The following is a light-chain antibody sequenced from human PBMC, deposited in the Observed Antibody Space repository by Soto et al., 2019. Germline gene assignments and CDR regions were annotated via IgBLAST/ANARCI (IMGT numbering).Light chain of an antibody. Sequence: EIVLTQYPATLSLSRGERATRSCRASKSVSKYLAWYQQKPGQAPRLLIYGASTRATGIPGRFSGSGSGTDFTLTISTVEPEDFAVYYCQQYGSSLITFGQGTRLEIK. CDR2: GAS. V-gene: IGKV3-20*01. CDR1: KSVSKY. CDR3: QQYGSSLIT. J-gene: IGKJ5*01.